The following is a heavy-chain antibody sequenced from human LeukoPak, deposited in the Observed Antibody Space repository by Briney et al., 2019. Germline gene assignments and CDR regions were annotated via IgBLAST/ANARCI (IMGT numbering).Heavy chain of an antibody. J-gene: IGHJ4*02. D-gene: IGHD1-26*01. CDR3: ARDFGSFYDY. Sequence: GGSLRLSCAASGFTVSSNYMSWVRQAPGKGLEWVSVIYSGGTTYYADSVKGRFTVSRHISKNTLYLQMNSLRAEDTAVYYCARDFGSFYDYWGQGTLVTVSS. V-gene: IGHV3-53*04. CDR1: GFTVSSNY. CDR2: IYSGGTT.